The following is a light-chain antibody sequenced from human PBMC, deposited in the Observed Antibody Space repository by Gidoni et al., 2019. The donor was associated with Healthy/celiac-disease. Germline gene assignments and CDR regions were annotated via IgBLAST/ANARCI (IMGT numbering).Light chain of an antibody. CDR2: DVS. V-gene: IGLV2-14*03. CDR3: SSYTSSSTRV. CDR1: SSDVGGYNY. Sequence: SVLTPPASVSGSPGQSITISCTGTSSDVGGYNYVSWSQQPPGKAPKLMIYDVSNRPSGVSNRFSGSKSGNTASLTISGLQAEDEADYYCSSYTSSSTRVFGTGTKVTVL. J-gene: IGLJ1*01.